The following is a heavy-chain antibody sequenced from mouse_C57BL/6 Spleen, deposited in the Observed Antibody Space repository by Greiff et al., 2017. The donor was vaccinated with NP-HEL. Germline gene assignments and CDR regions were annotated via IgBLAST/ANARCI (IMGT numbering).Heavy chain of an antibody. J-gene: IGHJ2*01. V-gene: IGHV1-54*01. CDR3: ARRLRYHDY. D-gene: IGHD1-1*01. Sequence: QVQLKESGAELVRPGTSVKVSCKASGYAFTNYLIEWVKQRPGQGLEWIGVINPGSGGTNYNEKFKGKATLTADKSSSTAYMQLSSLTSEDSAVYFCARRLRYHDYWGQGTTLTVSS. CDR2: INPGSGGT. CDR1: GYAFTNYL.